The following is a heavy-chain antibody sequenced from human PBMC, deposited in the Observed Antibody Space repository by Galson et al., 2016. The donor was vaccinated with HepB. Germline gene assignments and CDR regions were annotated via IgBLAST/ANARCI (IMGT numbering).Heavy chain of an antibody. V-gene: IGHV3-23*01. Sequence: SLRLSCAASGFTFSSYAMTWVRQAPGKGLEWVSGISGSDGRTFYADSVKGRFSISRDNSKNTLFLQMNSLRAEDTAVYSCAKDGFTGTWGVDWYFDLWGRGTLVTVSS. CDR2: ISGSDGRT. CDR1: GFTFSSYA. CDR3: AKDGFTGTWGVDWYFDL. D-gene: IGHD1-14*01. J-gene: IGHJ2*01.